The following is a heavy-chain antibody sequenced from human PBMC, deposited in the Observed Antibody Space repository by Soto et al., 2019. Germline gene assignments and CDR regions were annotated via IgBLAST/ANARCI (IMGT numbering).Heavy chain of an antibody. J-gene: IGHJ3*02. Sequence: SVKVSCKPSRGTFSSYAINWVRQAPGQAXEWMGGIIPFLGTPNYAQKFQGRVTITADKLTKTAYMELSSLRSEDTAVYYCARAVTGTSFSRPDDAFDIWGQGTMVTVSS. V-gene: IGHV1-69*10. CDR3: ARAVTGTSFSRPDDAFDI. CDR2: IIPFLGTP. D-gene: IGHD1-7*01. CDR1: RGTFSSYA.